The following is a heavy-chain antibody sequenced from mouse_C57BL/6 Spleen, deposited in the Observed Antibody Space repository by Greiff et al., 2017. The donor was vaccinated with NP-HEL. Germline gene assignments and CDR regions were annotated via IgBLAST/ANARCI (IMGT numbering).Heavy chain of an antibody. CDR2: IDPSDSYT. CDR3: AHITTVVATDFDV. V-gene: IGHV1-50*01. D-gene: IGHD1-1*01. Sequence: VQLQQPGAELVKPGASVKLSCKASGYTFTSYWMQWVKQRPGQGLEWIGEIDPSDSYTNYNQKFKGKATLTVDTSSSTAYMQLSSLTSEDSAVYYCAHITTVVATDFDVWGTGTTVTVSS. J-gene: IGHJ1*03. CDR1: GYTFTSYW.